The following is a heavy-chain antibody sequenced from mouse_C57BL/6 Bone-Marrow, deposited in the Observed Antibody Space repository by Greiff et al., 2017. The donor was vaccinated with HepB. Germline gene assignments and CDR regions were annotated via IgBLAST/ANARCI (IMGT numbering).Heavy chain of an antibody. CDR2: ISYSGST. CDR1: GYSITSDY. J-gene: IGHJ1*03. CDR3: ERFQYCYGSSWYFDV. D-gene: IGHD1-1*01. Sequence: EVNVVESGPGLAKPSQTLSLTCSVTGYSITSDYWNWIRKFPGNKLEYMGYISYSGSTYYNPSLKSRISITRDTSENQYYLHLNSVTTEHTATYYCERFQYCYGSSWYFDVWGTETAVPVSS. V-gene: IGHV3-8*01.